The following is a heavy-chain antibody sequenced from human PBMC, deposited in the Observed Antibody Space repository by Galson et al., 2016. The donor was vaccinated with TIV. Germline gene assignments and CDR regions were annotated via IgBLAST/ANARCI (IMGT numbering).Heavy chain of an antibody. V-gene: IGHV4-31*03. D-gene: IGHD6-13*01. J-gene: IGHJ3*02. CDR2: IYYSGST. CDR1: GGSISSGNYY. Sequence: LSLTCTVSGGSISSGNYYWSWIRQHPGKGLEWIGYIYYSGSTYYNPSLKSRVTISVDTSKNQFSLKLSSVTAADTAVYYCARFSSSWYDAFDIWGQGTMVTVSS. CDR3: ARFSSSWYDAFDI.